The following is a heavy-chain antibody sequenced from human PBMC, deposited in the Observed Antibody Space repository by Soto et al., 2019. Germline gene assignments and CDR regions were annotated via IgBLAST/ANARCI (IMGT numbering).Heavy chain of an antibody. Sequence: PSETLSLTCAVSGGSISSYYWSWIRQPPGKGLEWIGYIYYSGSTNYNPSLKSRVTISVDTSKNQFSLKLSSVTAADTAVYYCARDSQLGVGFDYWGQGTLVTVSS. V-gene: IGHV4-59*01. D-gene: IGHD6-6*01. J-gene: IGHJ4*02. CDR1: GGSISSYY. CDR2: IYYSGST. CDR3: ARDSQLGVGFDY.